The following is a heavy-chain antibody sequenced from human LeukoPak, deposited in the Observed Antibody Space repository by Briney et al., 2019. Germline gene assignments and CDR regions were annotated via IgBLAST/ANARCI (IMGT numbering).Heavy chain of an antibody. D-gene: IGHD5-18*01. CDR1: RFTFSSDA. CDR2: ISYDGSNK. V-gene: IGHV3-30*04. CDR3: ARAGVYSYSYYMDV. J-gene: IGHJ6*03. Sequence: GRSLRLSCAASRFTFSSDAMHWVRQAPGRGLEWVTLISYDGSNKYYADSVKGRFTISRDNSKNTLYLQMNSLRAEDTAVYYCARAGVYSYSYYMDVWGKGTTVTVSS.